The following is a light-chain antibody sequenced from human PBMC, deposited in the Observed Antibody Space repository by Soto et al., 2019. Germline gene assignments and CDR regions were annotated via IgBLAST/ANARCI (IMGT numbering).Light chain of an antibody. CDR1: SSNIGTNT. CDR2: TNN. J-gene: IGLJ2*01. V-gene: IGLV1-44*01. CDR3: AAWDDSLIGVV. Sequence: QPVLTQPPSASGTPGQRVTISCSGSSSNIGTNTVNWYQQLPGSAPILLIYTNNQRPSGVPDRFSGSKSGTSASLAISGLQSEDEADYYCAAWDDSLIGVVFGGGTKLTVL.